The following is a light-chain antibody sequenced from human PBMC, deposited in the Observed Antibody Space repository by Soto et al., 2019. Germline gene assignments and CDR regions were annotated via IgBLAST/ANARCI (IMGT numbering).Light chain of an antibody. Sequence: QSALTQPASVSGSPGQSITISCTGTSSDVGDYNYVSWYQQHPGKAPKLMIYEVSHRLSGVSNRFSGSKSGYTDSLTISGLQDEDEADYYCSSYISNSIVVFGGGTKLTVL. CDR3: SSYISNSIVV. CDR1: SSDVGDYNY. CDR2: EVS. J-gene: IGLJ2*01. V-gene: IGLV2-14*01.